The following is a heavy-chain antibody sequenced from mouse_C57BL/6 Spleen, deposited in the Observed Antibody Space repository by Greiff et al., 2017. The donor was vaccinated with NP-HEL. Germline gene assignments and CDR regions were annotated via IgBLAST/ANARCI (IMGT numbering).Heavy chain of an antibody. CDR2: IDPSDSYT. V-gene: IGHV1-50*01. CDR3: ARQGTTLVAPYFYS. D-gene: IGHD1-1*01. CDR1: GYTFTSYW. J-gene: IGHJ2*01. Sequence: QVQLQQPGAELVKPGASVKLSCKASGYTFTSYWMQWVKQRPGQGLEWIGEIDPSDSYTNYNQKFKGKATLTVDTSSSTAYMQLSSLKSEDSAVSISARQGTTLVAPYFYSWGQGTTLPVSS.